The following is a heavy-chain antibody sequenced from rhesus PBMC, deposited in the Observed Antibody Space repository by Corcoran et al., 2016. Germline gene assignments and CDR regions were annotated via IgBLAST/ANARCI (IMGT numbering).Heavy chain of an antibody. CDR2: STFSGST. Sequence: QVQLQESGPGLVKPSETLSLTCAVSGGPISSGYYYWSWIRQPPGKGLEWIGYSTFSGSTSYNPSLKSRVTISRDTSKNQFSLKLSSVTAADTAVYYCARGVVVLTAPPDYWGQGVLVTVSS. D-gene: IGHD2-15*01. CDR3: ARGVVVLTAPPDY. J-gene: IGHJ4*01. CDR1: GGPISSGYYY. V-gene: IGHV4-122*02.